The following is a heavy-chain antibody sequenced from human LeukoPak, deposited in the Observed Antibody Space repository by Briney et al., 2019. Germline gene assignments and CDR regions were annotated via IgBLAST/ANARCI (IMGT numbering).Heavy chain of an antibody. CDR1: GYTFTDYY. V-gene: IGHV1-2*02. CDR2: INPNSGET. Sequence: ASVTVSCKTSGYTFTDYYIHSVRQAPGQGLEWMGWINPNSGETNSAQKFQGRVTMTGDTSISTAYMELRRVTSDDTAVYYCARDRDYSNTERGFDYWGQGTLVTVSS. J-gene: IGHJ4*02. D-gene: IGHD4-11*01. CDR3: ARDRDYSNTERGFDY.